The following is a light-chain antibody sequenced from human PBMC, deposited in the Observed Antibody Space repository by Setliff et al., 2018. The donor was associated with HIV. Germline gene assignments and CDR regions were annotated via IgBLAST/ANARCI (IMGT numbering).Light chain of an antibody. J-gene: IGLJ1*01. CDR1: SSDVGGYDS. CDR2: EVT. CDR3: CSYAGADAFDV. Sequence: QSALTQPRSVSGSPGQSVTISCTGTSSDVGGYDSVSWFQQHPGKAPKLIIYEVTKRPSGVSNRVSGSKSGNTASLTISGLQAEDETDYYCCSYAGADAFDVFGTGTKVTVL. V-gene: IGLV2-11*01.